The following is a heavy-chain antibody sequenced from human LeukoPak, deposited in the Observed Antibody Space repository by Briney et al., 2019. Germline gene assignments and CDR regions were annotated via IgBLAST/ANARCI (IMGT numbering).Heavy chain of an antibody. J-gene: IGHJ6*03. Sequence: GASVKVSCKASGYTFTGYFMHWVRQAPGQGLEWMGWINPNSGGTNYAQKVQGRLTMTRDTSISTAYMELSRLRSDDTAVYYCARVAITIREGILVYYDFWSAYMDVWGKGTTVTVSS. CDR3: ARVAITIREGILVYYDFWSAYMDV. V-gene: IGHV1-2*02. CDR2: INPNSGGT. CDR1: GYTFTGYF. D-gene: IGHD3-3*01.